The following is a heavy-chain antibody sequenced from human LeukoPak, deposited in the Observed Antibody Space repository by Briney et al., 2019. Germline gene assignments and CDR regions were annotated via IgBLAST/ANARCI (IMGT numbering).Heavy chain of an antibody. V-gene: IGHV1-8*03. CDR2: MNPNSGNT. Sequence: ASVKVSCKASGYTFTSYDINWVRQATGQGLEWMGWMNPNSGNTGYAQKFQGRVTITRNTSISTAYMELSSLRSEDTAVYYCARAVGNTYQEMATIPCFDYWGQGTLVTVSS. J-gene: IGHJ4*02. CDR1: GYTFTSYD. CDR3: ARAVGNTYQEMATIPCFDY. D-gene: IGHD5-24*01.